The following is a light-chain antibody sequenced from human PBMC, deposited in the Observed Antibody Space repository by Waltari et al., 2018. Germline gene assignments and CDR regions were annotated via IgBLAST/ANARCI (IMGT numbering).Light chain of an antibody. V-gene: IGKV3-15*01. J-gene: IGKJ3*01. CDR3: QQYNNWPFFT. CDR2: DAS. Sequence: EIVMTQSPATLSVSPGESATLSCRASQSVGNKLAWYQLKPGQAPSLLIYDASTRATGLSTRFSGSGSGTEFSLTISSLQSEDFALHYCQQYNNWPFFTFGPGTKVDI. CDR1: QSVGNK.